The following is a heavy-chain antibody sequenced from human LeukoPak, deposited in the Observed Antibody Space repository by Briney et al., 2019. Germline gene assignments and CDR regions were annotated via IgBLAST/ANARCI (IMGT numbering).Heavy chain of an antibody. J-gene: IGHJ6*02. D-gene: IGHD5-18*01. Sequence: LSLTCTVSGGSISTYYWSWIRQAPGKGLEWISYINPNGNTIYYADSVKGRFTISRDNAKNSLYLQMNSLRVEDTAVYYCARDPRGYRNGYYGMDVWGQGTTVTVSS. V-gene: IGHV3-11*04. CDR2: INPNGNTI. CDR1: GGSISTYY. CDR3: ARDPRGYRNGYYGMDV.